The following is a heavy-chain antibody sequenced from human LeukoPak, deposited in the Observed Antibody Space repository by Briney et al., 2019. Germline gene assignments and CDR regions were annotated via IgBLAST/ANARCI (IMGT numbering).Heavy chain of an antibody. D-gene: IGHD3-10*01. Sequence: GRTLRLSCAASGFTFSSYGMHWVRQASGKGLDWVAVISYDGSNKFYADSVKGRFTISRDNSKNTLYLQMNSLRAEDTAVYYCAKDPSLITMVRGVLKLSYYFDSWGQGTLVTVSS. V-gene: IGHV3-30*18. CDR2: ISYDGSNK. J-gene: IGHJ4*02. CDR1: GFTFSSYG. CDR3: AKDPSLITMVRGVLKLSYYFDS.